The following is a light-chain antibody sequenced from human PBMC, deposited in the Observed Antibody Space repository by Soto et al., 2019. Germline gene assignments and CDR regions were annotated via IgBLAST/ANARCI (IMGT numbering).Light chain of an antibody. CDR1: QSLVHSDGNTY. CDR2: KIS. CDR3: MQARQLWT. J-gene: IGKJ1*01. V-gene: IGKV2-24*01. Sequence: DIVMTQTPLSSPVTLGQPPSISCRSSQSLVHSDGNTYLSWLQQRPGQPARHLINKISNRCSGVPDRFRGSGAGTDVPRKISVGEGEDGGGYYCMQARQLWTVGQGTKVEIK.